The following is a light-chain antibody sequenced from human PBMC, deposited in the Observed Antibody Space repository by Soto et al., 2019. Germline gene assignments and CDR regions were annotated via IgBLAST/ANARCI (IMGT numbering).Light chain of an antibody. CDR2: DAS. J-gene: IGKJ1*01. CDR3: QQYGSYWS. V-gene: IGKV1-5*01. Sequence: DIQMTQSPSTLSASVGDRVTITCRASQSITTWLAWYQQKPGKAPNLLIYDASILESGVPPRFSGSGSGTEFTLTISSLQPDDFATYYCQQYGSYWSFGHGTKVEIE. CDR1: QSITTW.